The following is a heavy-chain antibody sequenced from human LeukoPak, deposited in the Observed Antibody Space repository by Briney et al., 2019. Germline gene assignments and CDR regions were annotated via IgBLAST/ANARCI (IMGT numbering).Heavy chain of an antibody. J-gene: IGHJ4*02. D-gene: IGHD3-10*01. CDR2: ISAYNGNT. Sequence: GASVKVSCKASGYTFTGYYIHWVRQAPGQGPEWMGWISAYNGNTNYAQKLQGRVTMTTDTSTSTAYMELRSLRSDDTAVYYCARETYYGSGRSSDFDYWGQGTLVTVSS. V-gene: IGHV1-18*04. CDR1: GYTFTGYY. CDR3: ARETYYGSGRSSDFDY.